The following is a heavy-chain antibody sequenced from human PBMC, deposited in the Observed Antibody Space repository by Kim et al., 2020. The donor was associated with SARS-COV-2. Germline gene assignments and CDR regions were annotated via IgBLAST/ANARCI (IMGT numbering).Heavy chain of an antibody. D-gene: IGHD2-8*02. CDR3: TRHRSSSAGGY. J-gene: IGHJ4*02. V-gene: IGHV1-3*01. CDR2: NT. Sequence: NTAYSQRFQVRVTLTRDTSATTAYMELSSLRSEDTAVYYCTRHRSSSAGGYWGQGTLVTVSS.